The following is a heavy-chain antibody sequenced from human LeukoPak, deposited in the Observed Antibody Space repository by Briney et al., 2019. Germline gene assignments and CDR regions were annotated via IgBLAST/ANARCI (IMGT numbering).Heavy chain of an antibody. J-gene: IGHJ3*02. CDR1: GFTFSSYS. CDR2: ISSSSSYI. CDR3: ARDFLGIAVAGSDVI. Sequence: PGGSLRLSCAASGFTFSSYSMNWVRQAPGKGLEWVSSISSSSSYIYYADSVKGRFTISRDNAKNSLYLQMNSLRAGDTAGYYSARDFLGIAVAGSDVIWGQGTMVTVSS. V-gene: IGHV3-21*01. D-gene: IGHD6-19*01.